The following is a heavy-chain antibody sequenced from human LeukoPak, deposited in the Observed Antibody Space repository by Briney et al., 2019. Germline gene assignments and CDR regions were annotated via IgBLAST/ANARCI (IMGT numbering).Heavy chain of an antibody. V-gene: IGHV3-30-3*01. D-gene: IGHD1-26*01. CDR2: ISYDGSNK. Sequence: PGGSLRLSCAASGFTFSSYAMHWVRQAPGKGLEWVAVISYDGSNKYSADSVKGRFSISRDDSKNTLYLQMNSLRPEDTAVHYCASRSGDPDYWGQGTLVTVSS. J-gene: IGHJ4*02. CDR1: GFTFSSYA. CDR3: ASRSGDPDY.